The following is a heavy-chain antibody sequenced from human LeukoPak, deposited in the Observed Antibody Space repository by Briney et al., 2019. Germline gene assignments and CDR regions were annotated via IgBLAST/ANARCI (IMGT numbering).Heavy chain of an antibody. V-gene: IGHV4-30-2*01. CDR1: GGSINSGGYS. CDR2: IYESGST. J-gene: IGHJ4*02. Sequence: SQTLSLTCAVSGGSINSGGYSWSWIRQPPGKGLEWIGYIYESGSTYYNPSLKSRVTMSLDRSKRQISLKLSSVTAADTAVYYCARVGILTGYYDYWGQGTLVTVS. CDR3: ARVGILTGYYDY. D-gene: IGHD3-9*01.